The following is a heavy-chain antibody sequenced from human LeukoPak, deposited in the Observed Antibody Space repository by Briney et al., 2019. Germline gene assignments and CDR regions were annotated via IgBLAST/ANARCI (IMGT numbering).Heavy chain of an antibody. CDR2: ISAYNGNT. D-gene: IGHD3-16*01. J-gene: IGHJ4*02. CDR1: GYTFASYG. Sequence: ASVKVSCEASGYTFASYGISWVRQAPGQGLEWMGWISAYNGNTNYAQKLQGRVTMTTDTSTSTAYMELRSLRSDDTAVYYCAGGLYKGRFDYWGQGTLVTVSS. CDR3: AGGLYKGRFDY. V-gene: IGHV1-18*01.